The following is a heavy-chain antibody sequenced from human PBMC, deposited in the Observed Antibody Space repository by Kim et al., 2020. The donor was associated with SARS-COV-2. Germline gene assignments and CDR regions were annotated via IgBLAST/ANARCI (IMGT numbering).Heavy chain of an antibody. CDR1: GGSISSGDYY. D-gene: IGHD2-15*01. V-gene: IGHV4-30-4*01. J-gene: IGHJ4*02. CDR2: IYYSGRT. CDR3: ARVQGYCSGGSCYLFDY. Sequence: SETLSLTCTVSGGSISSGDYYWSWIRQPPGKGLEWIGYIYYSGRTYYNPSLKSRVTISVDTSKNQFSLKLSSVTAADTAVYYCARVQGYCSGGSCYLFDYWGQGTLVTVSS.